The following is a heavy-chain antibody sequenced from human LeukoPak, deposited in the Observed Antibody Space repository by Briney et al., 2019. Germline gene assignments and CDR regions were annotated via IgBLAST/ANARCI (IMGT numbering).Heavy chain of an antibody. J-gene: IGHJ3*02. V-gene: IGHV1-18*01. Sequence: ASVNVYCKAPGYTFTNHGISWVRQAPGHGLEWLGWITTYNGNTNYAQKLQGRVTMTTDTSTSTAYMELRSLRSDDTAVYYCARSGGWAYGDYDGFIAFDIWGQGTMVTVSS. D-gene: IGHD4-17*01. CDR1: GYTFTNHG. CDR3: ARSGGWAYGDYDGFIAFDI. CDR2: ITTYNGNT.